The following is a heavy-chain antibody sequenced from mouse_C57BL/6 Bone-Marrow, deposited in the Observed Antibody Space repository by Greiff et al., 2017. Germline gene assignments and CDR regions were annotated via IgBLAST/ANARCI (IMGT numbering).Heavy chain of an antibody. CDR1: GYTFTGYW. J-gene: IGHJ4*01. D-gene: IGHD2-3*01. CDR3: AREDGYYVPYYYAMDY. Sequence: VQLQQSGAELMKPGASVKLSCKATGYTFTGYWIEWVKQRPGHGLEWIGEILPGSGSTNYNEKFKGKATFTADTSSNTAYMQLSSLTTEDSAIYYCAREDGYYVPYYYAMDYWGQGTSVTVSS. V-gene: IGHV1-9*01. CDR2: ILPGSGST.